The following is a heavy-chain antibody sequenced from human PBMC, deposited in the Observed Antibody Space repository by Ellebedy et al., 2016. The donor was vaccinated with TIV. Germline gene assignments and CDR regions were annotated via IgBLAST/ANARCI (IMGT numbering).Heavy chain of an antibody. V-gene: IGHV4-59*01. J-gene: IGHJ6*02. CDR1: GGSISNYY. D-gene: IGHD6-13*01. Sequence: SETLSLTXTVSGGSISNYYWSWIRQSPGKGLEWIGHIYSSESTDYNPSLKSRVTISLDTSKNQFSLKLSSVTAADTAVYYCARGPYSTLSFAMDFWGQGTTVTVSS. CDR3: ARGPYSTLSFAMDF. CDR2: IYSSEST.